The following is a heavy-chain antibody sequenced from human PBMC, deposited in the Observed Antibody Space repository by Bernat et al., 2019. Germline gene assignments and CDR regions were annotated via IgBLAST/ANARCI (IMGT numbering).Heavy chain of an antibody. CDR3: EKEVYYMDV. J-gene: IGHJ6*03. CDR2: ISTSGDST. CDR1: GFTFSSYA. V-gene: IGHV3-23*01. Sequence: EVELLESGGGLVQPGGSLRLSCAASGFTFSSYAMSWVRQAPGKGLEWVSVISTSGDSTYYADAVKGRFTISRDNSKNTLYLQMNILRAEDTAVYFCEKEVYYMDVWGKGTTVTVSS.